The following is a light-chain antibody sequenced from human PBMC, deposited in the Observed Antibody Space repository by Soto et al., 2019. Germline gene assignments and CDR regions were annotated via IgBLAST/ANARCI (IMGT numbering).Light chain of an antibody. J-gene: IGLJ2*01. Sequence: QSVLTQTPSVSGALGQKITVSCTGSSSNIGAGYDVHWYQQFPGAAPRLLIYADNNRPSGVPDRFSASKSGTSASLAITGLQGEDEANYYCQSYDTSLSGVIFGAGTQLTVL. CDR2: ADN. V-gene: IGLV1-40*01. CDR1: SSNIGAGYD. CDR3: QSYDTSLSGVI.